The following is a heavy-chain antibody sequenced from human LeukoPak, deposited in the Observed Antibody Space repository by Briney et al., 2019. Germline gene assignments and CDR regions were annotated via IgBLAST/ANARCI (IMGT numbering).Heavy chain of an antibody. D-gene: IGHD6-19*01. Sequence: GGSLRLSCAASGFTFSSYSMNWVRQAPGKGLEWVSSISSSSSYIYYADSVKGRFTISRDNAKNSLYLQMNSLRAEDTAVYYCTREHRWLVLDALDIWGQGTMVTVSS. CDR3: TREHRWLVLDALDI. CDR1: GFTFSSYS. CDR2: ISSSSSYI. V-gene: IGHV3-21*01. J-gene: IGHJ3*02.